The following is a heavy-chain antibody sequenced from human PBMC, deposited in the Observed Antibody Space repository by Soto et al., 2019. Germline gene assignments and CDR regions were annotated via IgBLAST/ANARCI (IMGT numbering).Heavy chain of an antibody. CDR3: ARDLAVTTIWFDP. Sequence: SETLSLTCTVSGGSISGYYRTWIRQPAGKGLEWIGRIYTSGSTNYNPSLKSRVTMSVDTSKNQFSLKLSSVTAADTAVYYCARDLAVTTIWFDPWGQGTLVTVSS. D-gene: IGHD4-17*01. CDR1: GGSISGYY. CDR2: IYTSGST. J-gene: IGHJ5*02. V-gene: IGHV4-4*07.